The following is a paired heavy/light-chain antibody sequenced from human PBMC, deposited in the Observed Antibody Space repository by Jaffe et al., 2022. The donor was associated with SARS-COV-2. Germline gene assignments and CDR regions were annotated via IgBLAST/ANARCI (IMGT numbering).Light chain of an antibody. J-gene: IGKJ1*01. Sequence: EIVMTQSPATLSVSPGERATLSCRASQSVSSNLVWYQQKPGRAPRLLISGASTRATGIPARFSGSGSGTEFTLTISSLQSEDFAVYYCQQYNNWPGTFGQGTKVEIK. CDR3: QQYNNWPGT. CDR2: GAS. CDR1: QSVSSN. V-gene: IGKV3-15*01.
Heavy chain of an antibody. Sequence: EVQLLESGGGLVQPGGSLRLSCAASGFTFSSYAMSWVRQAPGKGLEWVSAISGSGGSRYYADSVKGRFTISRDNSKNTLYLQMNSLRAEDTAVYYCATDPRNVAHRPYFDSWGQGTLVTVSS. CDR3: ATDPRNVAHRPYFDS. V-gene: IGHV3-23*01. D-gene: IGHD2-21*01. CDR1: GFTFSSYA. CDR2: ISGSGGSR. J-gene: IGHJ4*02.